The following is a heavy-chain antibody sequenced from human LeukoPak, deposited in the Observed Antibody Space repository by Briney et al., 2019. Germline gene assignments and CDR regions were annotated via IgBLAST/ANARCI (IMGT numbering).Heavy chain of an antibody. CDR2: IYTGGST. Sequence: SETLSLTCTVSGGSISSYYWSWIRQPPGKGLEWIGYIYTGGSTNYNPSLKSRVTISVDTSKNQFSLKLSSVTAADTAVYYCARWGSYDAFDIWGQGTMVTVSS. CDR1: GGSISSYY. CDR3: ARWGSYDAFDI. D-gene: IGHD7-27*01. J-gene: IGHJ3*02. V-gene: IGHV4-4*09.